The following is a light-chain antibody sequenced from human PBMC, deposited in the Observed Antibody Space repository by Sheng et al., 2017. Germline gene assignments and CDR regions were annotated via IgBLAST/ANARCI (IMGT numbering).Light chain of an antibody. CDR1: SSNIGADYD. CDR3: CSYAGGSTLV. Sequence: QSVLTQPPSVSGAPGQRITISCTGSSSNIGADYDVHWYQQLPGSAPKLLIYEVTKWPAGPSDRFSGSKSGNTASLTISGLQAEDEADYYCCSYAGGSTLVFGGGTKLTVL. J-gene: IGLJ3*02. CDR2: EVT. V-gene: IGLV1-40*01.